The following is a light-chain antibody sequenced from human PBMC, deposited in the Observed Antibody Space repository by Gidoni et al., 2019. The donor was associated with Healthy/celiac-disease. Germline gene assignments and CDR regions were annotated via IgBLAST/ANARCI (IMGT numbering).Light chain of an antibody. CDR1: QGIRND. V-gene: IGKV1-6*01. CDR3: LQDYNYPWT. CDR2: AAS. J-gene: IGKJ1*01. Sequence: AIQLTQSPSSLSASVGDTVTITCRASQGIRNDLGWYQQKPGKAPKLLMYAASSLQSGVPSRFSGSGSCTDFTLTISSLQPEDFATYYCLQDYNYPWTFGQGTKVEIK.